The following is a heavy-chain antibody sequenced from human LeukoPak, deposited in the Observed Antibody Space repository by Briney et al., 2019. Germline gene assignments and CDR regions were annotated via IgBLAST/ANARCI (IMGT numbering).Heavy chain of an antibody. J-gene: IGHJ3*02. Sequence: SETLSLTCAVYGGSFSGYYWSWIRQPPGKGLEWIGEINHSGSTNYNPSLKSRVTISVDTSKNQFSLKLSSVTAADTAVYYCARAPMGSRFLFNLKLGAFDNWGQGTMVTVSS. V-gene: IGHV4-34*01. CDR1: GGSFSGYY. D-gene: IGHD3-3*01. CDR2: INHSGST. CDR3: ARAPMGSRFLFNLKLGAFDN.